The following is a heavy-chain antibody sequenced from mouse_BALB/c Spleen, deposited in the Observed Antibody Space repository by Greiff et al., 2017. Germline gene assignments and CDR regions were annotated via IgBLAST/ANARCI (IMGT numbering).Heavy chain of an antibody. V-gene: IGHV5-17*02. CDR3: ARSGGNYCYFDY. CDR1: GFTFSSFG. CDR2: ISSGSSTI. D-gene: IGHD2-1*01. J-gene: IGHJ2*01. Sequence: DVKLVESGGGLVQPGGSRKLSCAASGFTFSSFGMHWVRQAPEKGLEWVAYISSGSSTIYYADTVKGRFTISRDNPKNTLFLQMTSLRSEDTAMYYCARSGGNYCYFDYWGPGTTLTVSS.